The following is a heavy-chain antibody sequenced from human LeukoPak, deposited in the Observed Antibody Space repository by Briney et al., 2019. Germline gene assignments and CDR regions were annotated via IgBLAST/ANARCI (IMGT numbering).Heavy chain of an antibody. D-gene: IGHD2-2*02. J-gene: IGHJ4*02. V-gene: IGHV4-39*07. CDR2: IYYSGST. Sequence: SETLSLTCAVSGGSFSGHYWGWIRQPPGKGLEWIGSIYYSGSTYYNPSLKSRVTISVDTSKNQFSLKLSSVTAADTAVYYCAKAVVPAAIRSLDYWGQGTLVTVSS. CDR1: GGSFSGHY. CDR3: AKAVVPAAIRSLDY.